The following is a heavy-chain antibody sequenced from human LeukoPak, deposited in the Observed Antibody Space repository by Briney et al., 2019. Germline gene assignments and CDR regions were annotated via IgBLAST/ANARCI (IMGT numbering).Heavy chain of an antibody. CDR3: ARDPISPQLEETA. D-gene: IGHD1-1*01. J-gene: IGHJ6*04. V-gene: IGHV3-11*01. CDR2: ICGGGTII. CDR1: GFTYRDYH. Sequence: GGSLRLSCTASGFTYRDYHMNWVRQAPGKGLECVSSICGGGTIIFYADSVTGRFTVTRDNAKNSLYLQMNSLRDEDTAVYYCARDPISPQLEETAWGKGTTVIVSS.